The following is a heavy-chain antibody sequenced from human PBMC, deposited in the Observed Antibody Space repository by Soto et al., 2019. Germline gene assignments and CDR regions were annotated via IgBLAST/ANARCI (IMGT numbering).Heavy chain of an antibody. D-gene: IGHD2-2*02. V-gene: IGHV1-69*01. J-gene: IGHJ5*02. Sequence: QVQLVQSGAEVKKPGSSVKVSCKASGGTFSSYAISWVRQAPGQGLEWMGGIIPIFGTANYAQKFQGRVTITADEYTSTAYMELSSLRSEDTAVYYCARDKRIVVVPAAIPGGWFDPCGQGTLVTVSS. CDR1: GGTFSSYA. CDR3: ARDKRIVVVPAAIPGGWFDP. CDR2: IIPIFGTA.